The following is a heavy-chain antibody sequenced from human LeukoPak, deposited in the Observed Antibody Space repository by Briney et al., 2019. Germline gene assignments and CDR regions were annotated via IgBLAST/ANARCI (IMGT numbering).Heavy chain of an antibody. CDR1: GGSFSGYS. CDR2: IYHSGST. J-gene: IGHJ3*02. Sequence: SETLSLTCAVYGGSFSGYSWSWIRQPPGKGLEWIGYIYHSGSTYYNPSLKSRVTISVDRSKNQFSLKLSSVTAADTAVYYCARGPPYDSYAFDIWGQGTMVTVSS. CDR3: ARGPPYDSYAFDI. D-gene: IGHD2-15*01. V-gene: IGHV4-30-2*01.